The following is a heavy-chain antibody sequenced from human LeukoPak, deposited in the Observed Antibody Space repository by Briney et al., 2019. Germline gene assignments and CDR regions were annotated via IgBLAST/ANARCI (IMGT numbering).Heavy chain of an antibody. D-gene: IGHD5-12*01. CDR1: GSSLSTTSYY. CDR2: MYYAGST. CDR3: ASRPPVSGYVVS. V-gene: IGHV4-39*01. Sequence: SETLSLTCNVSGSSLSTTSYYWGWIRQSPGKGLEWIASMYYAGSTYYNPSLKSRVTISIDTSKNQVSMNLTSVTAADTAVYYCASRPPVSGYVVSWGQGTLVTVSS. J-gene: IGHJ4*02.